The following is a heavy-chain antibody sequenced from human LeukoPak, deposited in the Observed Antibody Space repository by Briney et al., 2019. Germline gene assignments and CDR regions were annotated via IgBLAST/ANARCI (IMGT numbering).Heavy chain of an antibody. CDR3: ARFSGSYFDY. V-gene: IGHV1-69*01. CDR2: IIPIFSTA. J-gene: IGHJ4*02. CDR1: GGTFSSYA. Sequence: ASVKVSCKASGGTFSSYAISWVRPAPGQGREWMGGIIPIFSTANYAQNFQGRVTITADESTSTAYMELSSLRSEDTAVYYCARFSGSYFDYWGQGTLVTVSS. D-gene: IGHD3-10*01.